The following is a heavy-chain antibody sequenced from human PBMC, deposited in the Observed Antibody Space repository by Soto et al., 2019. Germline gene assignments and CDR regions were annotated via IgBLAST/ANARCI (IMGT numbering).Heavy chain of an antibody. J-gene: IGHJ4*02. V-gene: IGHV4-30-4*02. D-gene: IGHD2-8*02. CDR3: ARGGGVYYFDY. CDR2: IYYSGST. Sequence: SETLSLTCAVSGGSISSGDYYWSWIRQPPGKGLEWIGYIYYSGSTYYNPSLKSRVTISVDTSKSQFSLKLSSVTAADTAVYYCARGGGVYYFDYWGQGTLVTVSS. CDR1: GGSISSGDYY.